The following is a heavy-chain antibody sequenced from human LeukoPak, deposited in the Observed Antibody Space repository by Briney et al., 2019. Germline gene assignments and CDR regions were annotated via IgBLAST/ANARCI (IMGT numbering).Heavy chain of an antibody. CDR3: ARRLRKTFDAFDI. Sequence: SETLSLTCAVSGYSISSGYYWGWIRQRPGKGLEWIGSIYHSGSTYYNPSLKSRVTISVDTSKNQFSLKLSSVTAADTAVYYCARRLRKTFDAFDIWGQGTMVTVSS. V-gene: IGHV4-38-2*01. D-gene: IGHD4-17*01. J-gene: IGHJ3*02. CDR2: IYHSGST. CDR1: GYSISSGYY.